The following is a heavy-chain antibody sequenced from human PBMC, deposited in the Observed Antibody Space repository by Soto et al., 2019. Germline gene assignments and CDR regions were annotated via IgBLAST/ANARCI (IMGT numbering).Heavy chain of an antibody. CDR2: INHSGST. CDR3: ATRPGDTAMVKSHGDDY. J-gene: IGHJ4*02. Sequence: QVQLQQWGAGLLKPSETLSLTCAVYGGSFSGYYWSWIRQPPGKGLEWIGEINHSGSTNYNPSLKSRVTISVDTSKNQFSLKLSSVTAADTAVYYCATRPGDTAMVKSHGDDYWGQGTLVTVSS. D-gene: IGHD5-18*01. CDR1: GGSFSGYY. V-gene: IGHV4-34*01.